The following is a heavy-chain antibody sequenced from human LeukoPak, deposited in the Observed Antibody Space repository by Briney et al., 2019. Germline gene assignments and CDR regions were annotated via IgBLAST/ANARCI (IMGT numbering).Heavy chain of an antibody. CDR3: ARDPLPYSSGHSGHWGYFDL. CDR1: DYFISSGYY. D-gene: IGHD6-19*01. CDR2: IYHSGST. J-gene: IGHJ2*01. V-gene: IGHV4-38-2*02. Sequence: PSETLSLTCTVSDYFISSGYYWGWIRQPPGKGLEWIGSIYHSGSTYQNPSLKSRVTISVDMSKNQFSLKLSSVTAADTAVYYCARDPLPYSSGHSGHWGYFDLWGRGTLVTVSS.